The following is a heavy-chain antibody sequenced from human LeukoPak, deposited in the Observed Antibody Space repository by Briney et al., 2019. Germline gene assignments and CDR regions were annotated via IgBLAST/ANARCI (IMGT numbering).Heavy chain of an antibody. CDR1: GFTFSTYG. CDR3: AKVVGGLVPAPTDY. J-gene: IGHJ4*02. V-gene: IGHV3-30*02. CDR2: ISYEANNE. D-gene: IGHD2-2*01. Sequence: GGSLRLSCAASGFTFSTYGMHWVRQAPGKGLEWVAYISYEANNEQYAESVKGRFTISRDNSKNALYLQMNSLRPEDTAVYYCAKVVGGLVPAPTDYWGQGTLVTVSS.